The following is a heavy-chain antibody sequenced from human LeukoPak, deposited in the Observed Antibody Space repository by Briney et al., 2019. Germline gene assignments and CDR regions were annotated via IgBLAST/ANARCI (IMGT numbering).Heavy chain of an antibody. Sequence: SETLSLTCTVSGGSISSYYWSWIRQPPGKGLEWIGYIYYSGSTNYNPSLKCRVTISVDTSKNQFSLKLSSVTAADTAVYYCARASSTFYYGMDVWGQGTTVTASS. D-gene: IGHD3-16*01. J-gene: IGHJ6*02. CDR3: ARASSTFYYGMDV. CDR2: IYYSGST. CDR1: GGSISSYY. V-gene: IGHV4-59*01.